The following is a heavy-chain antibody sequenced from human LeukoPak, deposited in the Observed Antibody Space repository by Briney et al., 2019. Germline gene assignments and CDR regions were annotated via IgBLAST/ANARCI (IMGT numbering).Heavy chain of an antibody. CDR3: ARLSGYHWESFYDY. D-gene: IGHD5-12*01. J-gene: IGHJ4*02. Sequence: SETLSLTCTVSGYSISSGYYWGWIRQPPGKGLEWIGYIYYSGSTSYNPSLKSRVTISVDTSKNQFSLKLRSVTAADTAVYYCARLSGYHWESFYDYWGQGTLVTVSS. V-gene: IGHV4-61*01. CDR1: GYSISSGYY. CDR2: IYYSGST.